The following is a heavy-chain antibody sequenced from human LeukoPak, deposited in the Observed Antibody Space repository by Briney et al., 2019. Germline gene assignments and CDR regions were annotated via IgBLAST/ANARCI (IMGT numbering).Heavy chain of an antibody. J-gene: IGHJ5*02. CDR1: GYRFTSYW. Sequence: GESLKISCKGSGYRFTSYWISWVRQMHGKGLEWMGRIDPSDSYTNYSPSFQGHVTISADMSISTAYLQWSSLKASDTAMYYCARHERQYYDTPGPWFDPWGQGTLVTVS. D-gene: IGHD3-22*01. V-gene: IGHV5-10-1*01. CDR3: ARHERQYYDTPGPWFDP. CDR2: IDPSDSYT.